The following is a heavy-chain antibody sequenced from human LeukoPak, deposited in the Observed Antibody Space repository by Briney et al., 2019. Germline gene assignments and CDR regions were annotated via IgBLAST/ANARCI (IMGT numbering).Heavy chain of an antibody. D-gene: IGHD4-11*01. CDR2: INPSGGST. J-gene: IGHJ6*03. CDR1: GYIFINYY. V-gene: IGHV1-46*01. CDR3: ARGYSNYRSFYYYYYMDV. Sequence: ASVRVSCKASGYIFINYYMNWVRQAPGQGLEWMGIINPSGGSTIYAQNFQGRLTMTRDMSTSTVYMDLSSLRSEDTAVYYCARGYSNYRSFYYYYYMDVWGKGTTVTVSS.